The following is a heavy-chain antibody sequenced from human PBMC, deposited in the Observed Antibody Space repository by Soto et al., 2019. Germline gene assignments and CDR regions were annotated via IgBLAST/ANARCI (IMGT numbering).Heavy chain of an antibody. Sequence: SETLSLTCTVSGGSISSGGYYWSWIRQHPGKGLEWIGYIYYSGSTYYNPSLKSRVTISVDTSKNQFSLKLSSVTAADTAVYYCARHAGDRYYYYGMDVWGQGTTVTVSS. CDR3: ARHAGDRYYYYGMDV. V-gene: IGHV4-31*03. D-gene: IGHD2-21*01. CDR1: GGSISSGGYY. J-gene: IGHJ6*02. CDR2: IYYSGST.